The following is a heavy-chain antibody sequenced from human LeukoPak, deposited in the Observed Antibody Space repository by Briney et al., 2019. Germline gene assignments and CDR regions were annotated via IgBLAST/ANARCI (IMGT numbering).Heavy chain of an antibody. CDR3: ARELGYDSSGYLAGDAFDI. CDR2: ISSSSSYI. V-gene: IGHV3-11*06. Sequence: GGSLRLSCAASGFTFSDYYMSWIRQAPGKGLEWVSSISSSSSYIYYADSVKGRFTISRDNAKNSLYLQMNSLRAEDTAVYYCARELGYDSSGYLAGDAFDIWGQGTMVTVSS. CDR1: GFTFSDYY. D-gene: IGHD3-22*01. J-gene: IGHJ3*02.